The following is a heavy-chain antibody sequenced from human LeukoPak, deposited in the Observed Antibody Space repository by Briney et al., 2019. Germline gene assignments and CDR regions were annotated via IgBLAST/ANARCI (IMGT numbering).Heavy chain of an antibody. CDR1: GYTFTSYG. V-gene: IGHV1-18*01. D-gene: IGHD3-22*01. Sequence: GSSVTVSRKASGYTFTSYGISWLQQAPGQGREWMGWISAYNGNTNYAQKLQGRVTMTTDTSTSTAYMELRSLRSDGTAVYYCARDFYDSRGDYWGQGTLVTVPS. CDR2: ISAYNGNT. J-gene: IGHJ4*02. CDR3: ARDFYDSRGDY.